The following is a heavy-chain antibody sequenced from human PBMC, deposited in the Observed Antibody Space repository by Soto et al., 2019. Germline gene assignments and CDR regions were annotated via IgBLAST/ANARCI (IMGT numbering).Heavy chain of an antibody. CDR2: IYSTGGT. J-gene: IGHJ5*02. Sequence: SETLPLTCTVSGDSIISTKNYWAWIRHLPGKGLVWIGYIYSTGGTYFNPFLRSRVSMSVDTSANQFSLNLNSVTVADTAVYYCARECHLREQYNWFDLRGQGTLVTV. V-gene: IGHV4-31*03. CDR3: ARECHLREQYNWFDL. CDR1: GDSIISTKNY.